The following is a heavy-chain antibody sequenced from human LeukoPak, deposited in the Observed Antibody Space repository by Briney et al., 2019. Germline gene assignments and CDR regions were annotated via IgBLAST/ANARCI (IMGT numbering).Heavy chain of an antibody. J-gene: IGHJ2*01. CDR3: AKDRVTASWYFDL. D-gene: IGHD2-21*02. V-gene: IGHV3-48*01. Sequence: GGSLRLSCAASGFTFSSYSFNWVRQAPGKGLEWVSYISSSTTYYADSVKGRFTISRDNAKNTLYLQMNSLRAEDTAVYYCAKDRVTASWYFDLWGRGTLVTVSS. CDR2: ISSSTT. CDR1: GFTFSSYS.